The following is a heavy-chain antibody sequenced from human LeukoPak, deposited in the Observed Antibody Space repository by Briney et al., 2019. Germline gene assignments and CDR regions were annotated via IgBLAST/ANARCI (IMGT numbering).Heavy chain of an antibody. CDR3: TRDSGYHDGGYYFDY. CDR2: IRSKAYGGTT. Sequence: PGGSLRLSCAASGFTFGDYAMSWFRQAPGKGLEWVGFIRSKAYGGTTEYAASVKGRFTISRDDSKSIAYLQMNSLKTEDTAVYYCTRDSGYHDGGYYFDYWGQGTLVTVSS. J-gene: IGHJ4*02. CDR1: GFTFGDYA. V-gene: IGHV3-49*03. D-gene: IGHD5-12*01.